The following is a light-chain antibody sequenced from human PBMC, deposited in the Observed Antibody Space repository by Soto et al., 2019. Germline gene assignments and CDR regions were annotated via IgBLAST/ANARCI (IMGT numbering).Light chain of an antibody. CDR3: CSYAGSYTLADV. J-gene: IGLJ1*01. CDR2: DVS. CDR1: SSDVGGYYY. Sequence: QYALTQPRSVSGSPGQSVTISCTGTSSDVGGYYYVSWYQQHPGKAPKLMISDVSKRPSGVPNRFAGSKSGNTASLTIYELHADSEADDYGCSYAGSYTLADVFGTGTKLTVL. V-gene: IGLV2-11*01.